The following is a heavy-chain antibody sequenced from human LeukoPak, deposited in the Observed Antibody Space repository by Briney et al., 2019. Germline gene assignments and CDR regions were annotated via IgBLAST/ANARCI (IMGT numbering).Heavy chain of an antibody. Sequence: KPSETLSLTCTVSGGSISSYYWSWIRQPPGKGLEWIGYIYYSGSTNYNPSLKSRVTISVDTSKNQFSLKLSSVTAADTAVYYCARHELLLGGFVLGMPRGAFDIWGQGTMVTVSS. D-gene: IGHD6-6*01. CDR3: ARHELLLGGFVLGMPRGAFDI. CDR2: IYYSGST. V-gene: IGHV4-59*08. CDR1: GGSISSYY. J-gene: IGHJ3*02.